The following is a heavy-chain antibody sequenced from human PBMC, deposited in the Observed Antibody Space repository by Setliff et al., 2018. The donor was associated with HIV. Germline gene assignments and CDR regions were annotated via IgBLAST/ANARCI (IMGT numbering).Heavy chain of an antibody. CDR1: GYTFTNHF. CDR3: ARAVASKNIRGEYYFDY. V-gene: IGHV1-46*01. CDR2: IDPSGGST. Sequence: ASVKVSCKAFGYTFTNHFMHWVRQAPGQGLEWMGIIDPSGGSTTYARKFQGRLTMTRDTSTSTVYMELSSLRSEDTAVYYCARAVASKNIRGEYYFDYWGQGTLVTAPQ. J-gene: IGHJ4*02. D-gene: IGHD3-16*01.